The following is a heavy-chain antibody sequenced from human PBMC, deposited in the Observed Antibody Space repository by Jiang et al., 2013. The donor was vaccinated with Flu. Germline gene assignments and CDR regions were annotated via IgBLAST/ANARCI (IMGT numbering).Heavy chain of an antibody. CDR2: INAGIGNT. CDR1: GYTFTNYA. CDR3: ARGVGLLYYFGY. J-gene: IGHJ4*02. Sequence: EVKKPGASVKVSCKASGYTFTNYAMHWVRQAPGQRLEWMGWINAGIGNTKYSQKFQGRVTITRDTSASTAYMELSSLRSEDTAVFYCARGVGLLYYFGYWGQGTLVTVSS. V-gene: IGHV1-3*01. D-gene: IGHD1-26*01.